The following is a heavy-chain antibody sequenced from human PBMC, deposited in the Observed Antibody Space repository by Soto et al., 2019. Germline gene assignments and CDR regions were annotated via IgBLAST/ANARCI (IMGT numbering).Heavy chain of an antibody. CDR3: ARGDPQGPRPTMDV. CDR1: GYRFTSYW. CDR2: IYPGDSDT. V-gene: IGHV5-51*01. Sequence: GELKKNSCKGAGYRFTSYWIGWVRKMTGKGLEWMGIIYPGDSDTRYSPSFQGQVTISADKSISTAYLQWSSLKASDTAMYYCARGDPQGPRPTMDVWGQGTTVTVSS. J-gene: IGHJ6*02.